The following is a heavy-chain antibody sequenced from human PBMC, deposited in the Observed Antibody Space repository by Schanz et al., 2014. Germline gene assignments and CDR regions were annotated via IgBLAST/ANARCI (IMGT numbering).Heavy chain of an antibody. CDR2: ISSSSNYY. V-gene: IGHV3-21*04. CDR3: AKGQGAVINNWYFDL. J-gene: IGHJ2*01. D-gene: IGHD2-21*01. CDR1: GFIFTSYS. Sequence: EVQLVESGGGLVKSGGSLRLSCATSGFIFTSYSMHWVRQAPGKGLEWVSSISSSSNYYYYADSVKGRFTISRDNSINTLSLQMNSLSADDTAVYYCAKGQGAVINNWYFDLWGRGTLVTVSS.